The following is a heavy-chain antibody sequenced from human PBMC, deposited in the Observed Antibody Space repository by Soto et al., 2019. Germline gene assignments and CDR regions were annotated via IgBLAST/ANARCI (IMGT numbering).Heavy chain of an antibody. CDR2: INHSGST. CDR1: GGSFSGYY. D-gene: IGHD2-8*01. CDR3: ARGGGYCTNGVCRYYYGMDV. V-gene: IGHV4-34*01. J-gene: IGHJ6*02. Sequence: SETLSLTCAVYGGSFSGYYWSWIRQPPGKGLEWIGEINHSGSTNYNPSLKSRVTISVGTSKNQFSLKLSSVTAADTAVYYCARGGGYCTNGVCRYYYGMDVWGQGTTVTVSS.